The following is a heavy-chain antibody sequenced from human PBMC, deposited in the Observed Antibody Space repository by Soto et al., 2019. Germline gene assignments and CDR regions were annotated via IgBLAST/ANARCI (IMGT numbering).Heavy chain of an antibody. CDR2: INIYNGRT. Sequence: QVHLEQSGAEVKKPGASVKVSFRASGYRFTTYDITWVRQAPGQGLEWMGGINIYNGRTNYAQNFNGRITMTRDTSTSTAYMELRSRTSDDTAIYFCARDNNYFDPWGQGTLITVSS. CDR1: GYRFTTYD. J-gene: IGHJ5*02. V-gene: IGHV1-18*01. CDR3: ARDNNYFDP.